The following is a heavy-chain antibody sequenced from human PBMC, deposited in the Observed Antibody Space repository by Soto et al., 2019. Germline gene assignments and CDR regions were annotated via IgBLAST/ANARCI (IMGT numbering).Heavy chain of an antibody. CDR3: ARIRRDGHNWTP. V-gene: IGHV4-31*03. J-gene: IGHJ5*02. D-gene: IGHD1-20*01. CDR2: IYYSGST. CDR1: GGSISSGGYY. Sequence: QVQLQESGPGLVKPSQTLSLTCTVSGGSISSGGYYWSWIRQHPGKGLEWIGYIYYSGSTYYNPSLKRRXIIXVXMSKNQFSLKLSSVTAADTAVYYCARIRRDGHNWTPWGQGTLVTVSS.